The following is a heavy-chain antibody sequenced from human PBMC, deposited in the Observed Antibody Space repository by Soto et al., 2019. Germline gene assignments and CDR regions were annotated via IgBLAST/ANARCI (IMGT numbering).Heavy chain of an antibody. Sequence: ASVKVSCKASGGTFSSYTISWVRQAPGQGLEWMGRIIPILGIANYAQKFQGRVTITADKSTSTAYMELSSLRSEDTAVYYCARDLCSGGSCYSYSFYYMHVWGKGTTVNVSS. CDR1: GGTFSSYT. J-gene: IGHJ6*03. CDR3: ARDLCSGGSCYSYSFYYMHV. D-gene: IGHD2-15*01. CDR2: IIPILGIA. V-gene: IGHV1-69*04.